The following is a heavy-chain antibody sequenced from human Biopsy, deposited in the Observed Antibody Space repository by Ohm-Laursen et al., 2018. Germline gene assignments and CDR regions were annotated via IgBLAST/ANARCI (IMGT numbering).Heavy chain of an antibody. V-gene: IGHV1-18*01. Sequence: ASVKVSCNASGYTFTNYGISWVRQAPGQGLEWMGWSSAYNGKTNYAQKFQGRLTMTTDTSTSTAYMELRSLRSDDTAIYYCARDRGYYSDRTVPGYFDLWGRGTLVTVSS. CDR3: ARDRGYYSDRTVPGYFDL. D-gene: IGHD3-22*01. CDR2: SSAYNGKT. CDR1: GYTFTNYG. J-gene: IGHJ2*01.